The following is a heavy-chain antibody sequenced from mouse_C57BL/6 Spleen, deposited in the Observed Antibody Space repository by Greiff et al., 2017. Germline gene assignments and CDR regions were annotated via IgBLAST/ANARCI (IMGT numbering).Heavy chain of an antibody. D-gene: IGHD1-1*01. J-gene: IGHJ2*01. CDR1: GYTFTSYW. V-gene: IGHV1-64*01. CDR2: IHPNSGST. CDR3: ARPITTVVAGFDY. Sequence: QVQLQQPGAELVKPGASVKLSCKASGYTFTSYWMHWVKQRPGQGLEWIGMIHPNSGSTNYNEKFKSKATLTVDKSSSTAYMQLSSLTSEDSAVYYCARPITTVVAGFDYWGQGTTLTVSS.